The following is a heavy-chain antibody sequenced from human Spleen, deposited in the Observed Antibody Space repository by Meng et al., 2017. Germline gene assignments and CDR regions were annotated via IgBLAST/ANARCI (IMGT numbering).Heavy chain of an antibody. V-gene: IGHV1-2*06. D-gene: IGHD6-13*01. CDR1: GYTFPDYY. CDR2: IDPKSGDT. CDR3: ARDEDISAAGKLFGDY. Sequence: QVQLVQSGAEVKKPGASVKVSCKPSGYTFPDYYIHWVRRAPGQGLEWMGRIDPKSGDTQYAQRFQGRVTMTGDTSISTAYMELSGLRSDDTAMYYCARDEDISAAGKLFGDYWGQGTLVTVSS. J-gene: IGHJ4*02.